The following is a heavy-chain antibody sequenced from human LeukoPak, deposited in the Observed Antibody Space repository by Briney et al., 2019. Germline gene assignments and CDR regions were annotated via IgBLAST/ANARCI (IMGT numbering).Heavy chain of an antibody. CDR1: GFTFSSYA. D-gene: IGHD3-10*01. CDR2: ISGNGCST. CDR3: SCGAGGSGTYGDWFDP. Sequence: GGSLRLSCAASGFTFSSYAMSGVRQAPGKGLEWVSAISGNGCSTYYADSVKGRFTISRDNSKNTLYLQMNSLRAEDTAVYYCSCGAGGSGTYGDWFDPWGQGTLVTVSS. V-gene: IGHV3-23*01. J-gene: IGHJ5*02.